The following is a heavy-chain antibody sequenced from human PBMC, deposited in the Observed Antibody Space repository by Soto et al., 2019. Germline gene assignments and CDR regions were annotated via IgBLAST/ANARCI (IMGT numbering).Heavy chain of an antibody. V-gene: IGHV4-61*01. D-gene: IGHD6-13*01. CDR1: GGSVSSGSYY. J-gene: IGHJ4*02. CDR3: AAGEASSRNLAPYYLDF. CDR2: IHYSGTT. Sequence: SETLSLTCTVSGGSVSSGSYYWSWIRQPPGKGLEWIGYIHYSGTTSFFPSYNPSLRSRVTISEDTSKNQFSLKLLSVTTADTAVYFCAAGEASSRNLAPYYLDFWGQGTLVTVSS.